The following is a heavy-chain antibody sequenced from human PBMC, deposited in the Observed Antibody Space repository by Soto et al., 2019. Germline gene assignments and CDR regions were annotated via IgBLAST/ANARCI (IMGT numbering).Heavy chain of an antibody. CDR1: GYSVLPYF. V-gene: IGHV1-46*01. J-gene: IGHJ4*02. CDR3: ERDGDSYDFDW. Sequence: QVQLMQSGAEVKKPEAPVKLSCRETGYSVLPYFVHCVRQAHGHGLEWMGRISPRYGATIFDQKFHGRFPISTDTSTTTVYMGLEVLTSDDAVVYYCERDGDSYDFDWWGQGTLVTVSS. D-gene: IGHD2-21*02. CDR2: ISPRYGAT.